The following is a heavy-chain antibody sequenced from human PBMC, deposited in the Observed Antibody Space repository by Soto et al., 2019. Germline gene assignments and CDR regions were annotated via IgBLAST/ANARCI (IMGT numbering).Heavy chain of an antibody. D-gene: IGHD3-16*01. V-gene: IGHV5-51*01. CDR2: IYPGDSDA. Sequence: GESLKISCKGSGYSFSTHWVGWVRQMPGKGLEWMGIIYPGDSDARYSPSFKGQVTISVDESTTTAFLQWSSLKASDTAMYFCERSQFDYVWGNSGYFESWGKGTLVTVSA. CDR1: GYSFSTHW. J-gene: IGHJ4*02. CDR3: ERSQFDYVWGNSGYFES.